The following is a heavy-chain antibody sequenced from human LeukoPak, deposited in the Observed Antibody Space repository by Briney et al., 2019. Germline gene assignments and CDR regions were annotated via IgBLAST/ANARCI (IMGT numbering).Heavy chain of an antibody. J-gene: IGHJ4*02. CDR3: VGEPSSSWPRFDY. D-gene: IGHD6-13*01. CDR1: GFTFNIFA. Sequence: GGSLRLSCAASGFTFNIFAMHWVRQAPGKGLEWVALVSYDGSNQYYADSVKGRFSISRDNSKNTVYLQMNSLRGEDTAVYYCVGEPSSSWPRFDYRGQGTLVNGPS. V-gene: IGHV3-30-3*01. CDR2: VSYDGSNQ.